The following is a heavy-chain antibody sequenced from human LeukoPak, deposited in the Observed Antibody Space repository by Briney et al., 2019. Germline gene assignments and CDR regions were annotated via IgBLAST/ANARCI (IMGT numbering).Heavy chain of an antibody. D-gene: IGHD1/OR15-1a*01. CDR2: IYYCGCA. V-gene: IGHV4-59*01. CDR3: ARAGRVNTAALDLDF. CDR1: GGSISDYS. J-gene: IGHJ6*02. Sequence: SETLSLTCAVSGGSISDYSWSWIRQPPGKGREWFGNIYYCGCANHNPSLTSRGTISRDRSKNQFSLKLTSVTTADPAVCYCARAGRVNTAALDLDFWGQGTTVTVS.